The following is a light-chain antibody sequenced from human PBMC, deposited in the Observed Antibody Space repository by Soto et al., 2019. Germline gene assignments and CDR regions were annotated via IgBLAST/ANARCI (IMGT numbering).Light chain of an antibody. J-gene: IGKJ5*01. CDR3: QQSYSTPIT. V-gene: IGKV1-39*01. Sequence: DIHITQSPSSLSASVVDRGTSTCLVSQSIRCDLSWYQQKPGNAAKVLIYAASNLQTGVPSSFSGSGSGTDFTLTINSLQPEDFATYSCQQSYSTPITFGQGTRLEIK. CDR2: AAS. CDR1: QSIRCD.